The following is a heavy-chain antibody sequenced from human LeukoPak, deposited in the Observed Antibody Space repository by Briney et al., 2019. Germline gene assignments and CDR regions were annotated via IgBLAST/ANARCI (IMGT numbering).Heavy chain of an antibody. CDR3: AKSPPSLTQVGATYYYYYYGMDV. CDR1: GFTFDDYA. J-gene: IGHJ6*02. CDR2: ISGDGGST. Sequence: GGSLRLSCAASGFTFDDYAMHWVRQAPGKGLEWVSLISGDGGSTYYADSVKGRFTISRDNSKNSLYLQMNSLRTEDTALYYCAKSPPSLTQVGATYYYYYYGMDVWGQGTTVTVSS. V-gene: IGHV3-43*02. D-gene: IGHD1-26*01.